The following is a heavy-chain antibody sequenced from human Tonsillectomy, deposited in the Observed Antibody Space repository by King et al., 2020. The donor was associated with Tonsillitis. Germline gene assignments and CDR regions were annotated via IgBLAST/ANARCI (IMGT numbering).Heavy chain of an antibody. V-gene: IGHV4-39*07. Sequence: QLQESGPGLVKPSETLSLTCLVSGGSLNSGSYYWGWIRQPPGKALEWIGGISSGATTYYNPSLTGRVTISRDTSKSFFSLELSSLTAADTAVYYCTRRPSAKNIDYWGQGTLVTVSS. CDR1: GGSLNSGSYY. CDR3: TRRPSAKNIDY. J-gene: IGHJ4*02. D-gene: IGHD6-6*01. CDR2: ISSGATT.